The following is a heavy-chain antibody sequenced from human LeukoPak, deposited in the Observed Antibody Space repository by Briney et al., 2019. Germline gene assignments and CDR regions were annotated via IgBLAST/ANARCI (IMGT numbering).Heavy chain of an antibody. D-gene: IGHD3-16*01. Sequence: PGGSLRLSCAASGFTVSSNYMSWVRQAPGKGVEWVSVIYSCGSTYYADSVKGRFTISRDNSKNTLSLQMSSLRDEDTAVYYCVRVHGGGYWGQGTLVTVSS. CDR3: VRVHGGGY. J-gene: IGHJ4*02. CDR1: GFTVSSNY. CDR2: IYSCGST. V-gene: IGHV3-53*01.